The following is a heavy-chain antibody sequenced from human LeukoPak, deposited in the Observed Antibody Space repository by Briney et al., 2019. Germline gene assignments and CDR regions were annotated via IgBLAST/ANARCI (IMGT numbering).Heavy chain of an antibody. CDR2: IYYSGST. Sequence: SETLSLTCTVSGGSISSGGYYWSWIRQHPGKGLEWIGYIYYSGSTYYNPSLKSRVTISVDTSKNQFSLKLSSVTAADTAVYYCARDFDSYGLRGAFDIWGQGTMVTVSS. J-gene: IGHJ3*02. V-gene: IGHV4-31*03. CDR3: ARDFDSYGLRGAFDI. CDR1: GGSISSGGYY. D-gene: IGHD5-18*01.